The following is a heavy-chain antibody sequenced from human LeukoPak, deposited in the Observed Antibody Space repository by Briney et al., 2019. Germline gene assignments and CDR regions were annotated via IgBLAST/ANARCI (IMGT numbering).Heavy chain of an antibody. D-gene: IGHD5-24*01. CDR2: ISSSGSTI. CDR1: GFTFSDYY. CDR3: TRDEGDGYNPFDY. Sequence: SGGSLRLSCAASGFTFSDYYMSWIRQAPGKGLEWVSYISSSGSTIYYADSVKGRFTISRDNAKNSLYLQMNSLRAEDTAVYYCTRDEGDGYNPFDYWGQGTLVTVSS. V-gene: IGHV3-11*04. J-gene: IGHJ4*02.